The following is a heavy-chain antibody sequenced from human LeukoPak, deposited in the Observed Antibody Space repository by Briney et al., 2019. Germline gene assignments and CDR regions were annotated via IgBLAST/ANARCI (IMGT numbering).Heavy chain of an antibody. CDR2: ISAYNGNT. V-gene: IGHV1-18*01. CDR1: GYTFTSYG. Sequence: ASVKVSRKASGYTFTSYGISWVRQAPGQGLEWMGWISAYNGNTNYAQKLQGRVTMTTDTSTSTAYMELRSLRSDDTAVYYCARDRTPITMIVVALDYWGQGTLVTVSS. J-gene: IGHJ4*02. D-gene: IGHD3-22*01. CDR3: ARDRTPITMIVVALDY.